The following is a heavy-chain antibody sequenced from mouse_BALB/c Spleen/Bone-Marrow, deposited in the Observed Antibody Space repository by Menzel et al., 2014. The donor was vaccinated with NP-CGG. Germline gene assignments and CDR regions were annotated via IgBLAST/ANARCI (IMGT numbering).Heavy chain of an antibody. D-gene: IGHD2-14*01. CDR2: IDPANGNT. J-gene: IGHJ3*01. CDR3: ATYYRYDRRFAY. V-gene: IGHV14-3*02. CDR1: GFNIKDTY. Sequence: VQLQQPGAELVKPGASVKLSCTASGFNIKDTYMHWVKQRPEQGLEWIGRIDPANGNTKYDPKFQGKATITADTSSNTAYPQLSSLTSEDTAVYYCATYYRYDRRFAYWGQGTLVTVSA.